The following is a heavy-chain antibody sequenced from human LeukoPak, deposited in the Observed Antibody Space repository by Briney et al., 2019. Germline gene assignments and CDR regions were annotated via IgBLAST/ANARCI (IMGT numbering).Heavy chain of an antibody. V-gene: IGHV3-9*01. D-gene: IGHD1-7*01. Sequence: GKSLRLSCAASGFALDDYAMHWVRQAPGKDLEWVSSISWDSGNSVYADSVKGRFTISRDNAKNSLYLQMNSLTPEDTALYYCIKDLRLDLHLDTFEIWGQGAMVTVSS. CDR2: ISWDSGNS. CDR1: GFALDDYA. CDR3: IKDLRLDLHLDTFEI. J-gene: IGHJ3*02.